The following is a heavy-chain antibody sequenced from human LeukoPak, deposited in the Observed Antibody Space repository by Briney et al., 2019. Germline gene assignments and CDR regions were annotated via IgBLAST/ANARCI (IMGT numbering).Heavy chain of an antibody. CDR3: ARDLVGIGNSFDY. Sequence: GGSLRLSCAATGFTFSNSAMPWVRQAPGKGLEWVATIAYDGTNKYYADSVKGRFTISRDNSKNTLYLQMNSLRAEDTAVYYCARDLVGIGNSFDYWGQGTLVAVSS. V-gene: IGHV3-30-3*01. D-gene: IGHD1-26*01. CDR2: IAYDGTNK. CDR1: GFTFSNSA. J-gene: IGHJ4*02.